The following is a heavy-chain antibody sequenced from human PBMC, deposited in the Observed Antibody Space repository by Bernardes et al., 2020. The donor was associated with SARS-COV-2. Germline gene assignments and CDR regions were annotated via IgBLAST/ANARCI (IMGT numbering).Heavy chain of an antibody. D-gene: IGHD2-2*01. V-gene: IGHV4-4*02. Sequence: SETLSLTCAVSGGSISSSNWWSCVRQPPGKGLEWIGEIYHSGSTNYNPSLKSRVTISVDKSKNQFSLKLSSVTAADTAVYYCARRPAAQAGAFDIWGQGTMVTVSS. CDR1: GGSISSSNW. J-gene: IGHJ3*02. CDR2: IYHSGST. CDR3: ARRPAAQAGAFDI.